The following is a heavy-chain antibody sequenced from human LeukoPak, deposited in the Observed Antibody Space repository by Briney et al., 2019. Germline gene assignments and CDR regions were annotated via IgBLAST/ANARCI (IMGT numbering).Heavy chain of an antibody. D-gene: IGHD2-21*01. CDR2: IYENGGTT. CDR3: AKDFRIGYSAHFDY. J-gene: IGHJ4*02. Sequence: GGSLRLSCVGSGFTFRSHAMSWVRQAPEKGLEFVSGIYENGGTTYYADSMKGRFSISRGNSKNTLYLQMDSLRGEDTAVYYCAKDFRIGYSAHFDYWGQGALVTVSS. V-gene: IGHV3-23*01. CDR1: GFTFRSHA.